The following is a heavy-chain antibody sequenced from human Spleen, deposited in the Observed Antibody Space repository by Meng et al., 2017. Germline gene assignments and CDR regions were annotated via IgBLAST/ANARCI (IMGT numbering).Heavy chain of an antibody. Sequence: ASVKVSCKASGYTFSDYYLHWVRQAPGQGLEWMGWISAYNGNTNYAQKLQGRVTMTTDTSTSTAYMELRSLRSDDTAVYYCAGGSGYLDYWGQGTLVTVSS. D-gene: IGHD3-16*01. J-gene: IGHJ4*02. V-gene: IGHV1-18*04. CDR2: ISAYNGNT. CDR1: GYTFSDYY. CDR3: AGGSGYLDY.